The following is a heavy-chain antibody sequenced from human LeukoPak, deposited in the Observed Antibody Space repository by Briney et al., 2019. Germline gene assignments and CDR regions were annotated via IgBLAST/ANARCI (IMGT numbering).Heavy chain of an antibody. V-gene: IGHV3-30*03. CDR2: ISYDGSNK. D-gene: IGHD2-21*02. CDR1: GFTFSSYS. J-gene: IGHJ3*02. Sequence: GGSLRLSCAASGFTFSSYSMNWVRQAPDKGLEWVAVISYDGSNKYYADSVKGRFTISRDNSENTLYLQTNSLRAEDTAVYYCVLTVVNAFDIWGQGTLVTVSS. CDR3: VLTVVNAFDI.